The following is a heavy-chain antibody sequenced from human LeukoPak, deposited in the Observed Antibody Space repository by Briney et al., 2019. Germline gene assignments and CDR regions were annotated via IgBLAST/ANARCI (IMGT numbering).Heavy chain of an antibody. CDR1: GFIFSSYW. CDR3: AKSGYNRFDY. Sequence: GGSLRLSCAASGFIFSSYWMTWVRQAPGKGLESVANIKQDGSEKYYVDSVKGRFTISRDNSKNTLYLQMNSLIAEDTAVYYCAKSGYNRFDYWGQGTLVTVSS. CDR2: IKQDGSEK. V-gene: IGHV3-7*03. D-gene: IGHD5-24*01. J-gene: IGHJ4*02.